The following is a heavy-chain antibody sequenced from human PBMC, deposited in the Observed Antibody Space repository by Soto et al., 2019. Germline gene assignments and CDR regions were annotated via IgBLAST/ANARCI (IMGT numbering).Heavy chain of an antibody. J-gene: IGHJ4*02. CDR2: IIPIFGTA. V-gene: IGHV1-69*13. Sequence: ASVKVSCKASGGTFSSYAISWVRQAPGQGLEWMGGIIPIFGTANYAQKFQGRVTITADESTSTAYMELSSLRSEDTAVYYCARGPPLDSSGYYPHFDYWGQGTLVTVSS. CDR3: ARGPPLDSSGYYPHFDY. D-gene: IGHD3-22*01. CDR1: GGTFSSYA.